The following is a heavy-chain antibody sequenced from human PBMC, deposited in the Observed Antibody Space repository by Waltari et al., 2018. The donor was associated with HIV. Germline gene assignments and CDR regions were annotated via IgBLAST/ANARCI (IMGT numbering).Heavy chain of an antibody. CDR1: GFTFSAYW. Sequence: EVQLVESGGGLVQPGGSLRLSCAASGFTFSAYWMSWVRQAPGKGREWVANIKKEGSEQYYVDSVKGRFTISRDNANNSLYLQMNSLRADDTAVYYCARPQGGYSYGFNYWGQGTLVTVSS. J-gene: IGHJ4*02. CDR3: ARPQGGYSYGFNY. CDR2: IKKEGSEQ. D-gene: IGHD5-18*01. V-gene: IGHV3-7*01.